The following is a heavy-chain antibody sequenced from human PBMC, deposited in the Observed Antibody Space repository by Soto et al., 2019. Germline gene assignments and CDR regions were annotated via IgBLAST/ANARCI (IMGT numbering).Heavy chain of an antibody. CDR1: GFTFSSYA. D-gene: IGHD1-1*01. J-gene: IGHJ6*02. CDR3: ARDLLERRYDELYYYGVDV. V-gene: IGHV3-23*01. Sequence: PGGSLRLSCAASGFTFSSYAMSWVRQAPGKGLEWVAAIRCGGGRKYYSDSVKGRFTISRGSSRNTLYLQMNSLRVEDTAVYYCARDLLERRYDELYYYGVDVWGQGTSVTVSS. CDR2: IRCGGGRK.